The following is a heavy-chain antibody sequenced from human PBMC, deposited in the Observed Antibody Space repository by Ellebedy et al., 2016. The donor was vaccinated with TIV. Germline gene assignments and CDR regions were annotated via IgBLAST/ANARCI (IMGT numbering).Heavy chain of an antibody. CDR2: INHSGST. V-gene: IGHV4-34*01. D-gene: IGHD1-26*01. CDR1: GGSFSGYY. Sequence: SETLSLXXAVYGGSFSGYYWSWIRQPPGKGLEWIGEINHSGSTNYNPSLKSRVTISVDTSKNQFSLKLSSVTAADTAVYYCARGRELGVNYFDYWGQGTLVTVSS. CDR3: ARGRELGVNYFDY. J-gene: IGHJ4*02.